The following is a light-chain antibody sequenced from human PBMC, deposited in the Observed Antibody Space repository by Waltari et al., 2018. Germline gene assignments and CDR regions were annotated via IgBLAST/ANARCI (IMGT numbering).Light chain of an antibody. CDR3: QQYGSSPWT. Sequence: EIVLTQSPGTLSLSPGERATLSCRASQSVSSSYFAWYQQKPGQAPRVLIHGAANRATGLPDRFSGSGSGTDFTLTISRLEPEDFAVYYCQQYGSSPWTFGQGTKVEIK. J-gene: IGKJ1*01. V-gene: IGKV3-20*01. CDR2: GAA. CDR1: QSVSSSY.